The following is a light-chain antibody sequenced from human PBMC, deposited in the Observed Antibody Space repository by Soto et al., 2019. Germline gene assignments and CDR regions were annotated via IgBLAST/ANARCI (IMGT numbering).Light chain of an antibody. CDR1: NVGSRS. CDR2: YDS. V-gene: IGLV3-21*01. Sequence: SYELTQPPSVSVAPGETARISCGGNNVGSRSAHWYQQKPGQAPFLVIYYDSDRPSGIPERFSGSKSGNTATLIISRVEAGDEADYYCQVWEATGDQVVFGGGTKLTVL. CDR3: QVWEATGDQVV. J-gene: IGLJ2*01.